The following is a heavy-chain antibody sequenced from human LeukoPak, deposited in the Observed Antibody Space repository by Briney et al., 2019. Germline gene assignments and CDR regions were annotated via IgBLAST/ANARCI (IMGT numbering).Heavy chain of an antibody. Sequence: ASVKASCKASGYDLNTYAFSWVRQAPGQGLEWMGWISAYNGKREYAQNFRSRVTMTTDISTGTAYMELRGLTSDDTAVYYCVREFAMVRVFDFWGHGTLVTVSS. D-gene: IGHD3-10*01. CDR3: VREFAMVRVFDF. CDR2: ISAYNGKR. CDR1: GYDLNTYA. J-gene: IGHJ4*01. V-gene: IGHV1-18*01.